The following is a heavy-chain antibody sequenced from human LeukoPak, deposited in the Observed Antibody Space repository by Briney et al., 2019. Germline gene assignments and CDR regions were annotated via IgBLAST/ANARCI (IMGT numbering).Heavy chain of an antibody. CDR2: IYYSGTT. CDR3: ARGNVGYSSGWYDY. J-gene: IGHJ4*02. CDR1: GGSVSSGSYC. V-gene: IGHV4-31*03. Sequence: SETLSLTCTVSGGSVSSGSYCWSWFRQHPGKGLEWIAYIYYSGTTYYNPSLKSRVTISVDTSKNQFSLKLSSVTAADTAVYYCARGNVGYSSGWYDYWGQGTLVTVSS. D-gene: IGHD6-19*01.